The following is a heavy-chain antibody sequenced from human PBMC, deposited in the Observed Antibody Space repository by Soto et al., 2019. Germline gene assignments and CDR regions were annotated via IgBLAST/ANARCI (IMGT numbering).Heavy chain of an antibody. CDR2: VSGSGGTT. CDR3: ARCAVGTIVTSGWCHYLDP. J-gene: IGHJ5*02. CDR1: GFTFSSSA. V-gene: IGHV3-23*01. D-gene: IGHD6-19*01. Sequence: EVQLLDSGAGLVQPGGSLRLSCAASGFTFSSSAMSWVRQAPGKGLEWVSAVSGSGGTTYYAVSVRGRFTISRDNCKNTLYLRLSSLRAEDTAIYFCARCAVGTIVTSGWCHYLDPWGQGTLVTVSS.